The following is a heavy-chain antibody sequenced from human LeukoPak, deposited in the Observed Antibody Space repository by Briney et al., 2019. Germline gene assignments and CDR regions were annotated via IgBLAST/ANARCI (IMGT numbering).Heavy chain of an antibody. Sequence: SETLSLTCTVSGGSISSSSYYWGWIRQPPGKGLEWIGSIYYSGSTYYNPSLKSRVTISVDTSKNQFSLKLSSVTAADTAVYYCARVWESCFNPRGQGTLVTVSS. V-gene: IGHV4-39*01. CDR2: IYYSGST. CDR1: GGSISSSSYY. CDR3: ARVWESCFNP. D-gene: IGHD1-26*01. J-gene: IGHJ5*02.